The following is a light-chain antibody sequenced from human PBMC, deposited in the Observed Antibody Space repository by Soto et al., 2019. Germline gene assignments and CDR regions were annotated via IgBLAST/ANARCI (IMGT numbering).Light chain of an antibody. CDR2: DAS. CDR3: QPYNSYTHT. Sequence: DIQMTQSPSTLSASVGDRVTITCRASQSISSWLAWYQQKPGKAPKLLIYDASSLESGVPSRFSVSGSGTEFTHTITSIQPDACAPYYCQPYNSYTHTLGQGTKLESK. V-gene: IGKV1-5*01. J-gene: IGKJ2*01. CDR1: QSISSW.